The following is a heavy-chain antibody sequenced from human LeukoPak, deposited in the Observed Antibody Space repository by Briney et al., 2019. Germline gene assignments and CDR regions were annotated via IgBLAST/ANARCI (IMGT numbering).Heavy chain of an antibody. CDR3: ARGGRGSYVYFDY. D-gene: IGHD1-26*01. V-gene: IGHV3-21*01. CDR1: GFTFSSYS. Sequence: PGGSLRLSCAASGFTFSSYSMNWVRQAPGKGLEWVSSISSSSSYIYYADSVKGRFTISRDNAKNSLYLQMNSLRAEDTAVYYCARGGRGSYVYFDYWGQGTLVTVSS. J-gene: IGHJ4*02. CDR2: ISSSSSYI.